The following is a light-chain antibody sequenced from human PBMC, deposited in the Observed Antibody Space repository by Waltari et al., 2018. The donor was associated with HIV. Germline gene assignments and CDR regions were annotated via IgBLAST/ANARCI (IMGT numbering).Light chain of an antibody. Sequence: QSALTQPASVSGSPGQSITISCTGTSSDVGDYNYVPWYQQHPGKAPKLIIYDVSNRPSGVSNRFSGSNSGNTASLTISGLQTEDEADYYCSSYTSSSTRVFGTGTKVTVL. CDR1: SSDVGDYNY. V-gene: IGLV2-14*01. J-gene: IGLJ1*01. CDR2: DVS. CDR3: SSYTSSSTRV.